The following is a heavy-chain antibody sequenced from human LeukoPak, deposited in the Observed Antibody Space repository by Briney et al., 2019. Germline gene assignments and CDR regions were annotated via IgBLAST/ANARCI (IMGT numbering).Heavy chain of an antibody. D-gene: IGHD4-17*01. CDR3: ARSGDGNWFDP. CDR1: GYTFSSFG. CDR2: ISAYNGDT. Sequence: GASVKVSCKASGYTFSSFGVGWLRQAPGQGLEWMGWISAYNGDTDYAQKLRGRVTMTTDTSTTTAYTELRSLRSDDTAVYYCARSGDGNWFDPWGQGTLVTVSS. J-gene: IGHJ5*02. V-gene: IGHV1-18*01.